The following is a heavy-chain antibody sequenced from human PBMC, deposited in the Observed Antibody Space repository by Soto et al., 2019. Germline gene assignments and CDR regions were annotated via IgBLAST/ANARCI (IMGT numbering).Heavy chain of an antibody. CDR3: ATGPYYDSSGYYSPVGY. D-gene: IGHD3-22*01. CDR2: IYYSGST. Sequence: QLLESGPGLVKPSETLSLTCTVSGGSISSSSYYWGWIRQPPGKGLEWIGSIYYSGSTYYNPSLKSRVTISVDTSKNQFSLKLSSVTAADTAVYYCATGPYYDSSGYYSPVGYWGQGTLVTVSS. J-gene: IGHJ4*02. V-gene: IGHV4-39*01. CDR1: GGSISSSSYY.